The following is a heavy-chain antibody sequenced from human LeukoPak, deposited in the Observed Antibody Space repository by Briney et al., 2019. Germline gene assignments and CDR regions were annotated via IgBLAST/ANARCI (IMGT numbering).Heavy chain of an antibody. CDR2: ISGSSSNT. Sequence: ASVKVSCKAYGYTFMSHGISWVRQAPGQGLEWMGWISGSSSNTNYAQKLQGRVTMTTDTSTSTAYMELRSLRSDDTAVYYCARDLRGMASMDVWGRGTTVTVSS. CDR3: ARDLRGMASMDV. D-gene: IGHD3-10*01. J-gene: IGHJ6*02. CDR1: GYTFMSHG. V-gene: IGHV1-18*01.